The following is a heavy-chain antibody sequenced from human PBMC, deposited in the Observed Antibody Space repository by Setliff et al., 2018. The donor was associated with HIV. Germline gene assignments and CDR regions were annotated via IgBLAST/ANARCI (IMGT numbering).Heavy chain of an antibody. V-gene: IGHV3-15*01. D-gene: IGHD4-17*01. CDR3: TTELRVQPVTTADY. Sequence: PGGSLRLSCAASGFTFDDYGMSWVRQAPGKGLEWVGRIKSKTDDGLIDYAVPVKGRFTISRDDSKNTLYLQMNSLKTEDTAVYYCTTELRVQPVTTADYWGQGTLVTVSS. CDR2: IKSKTDDGLI. CDR1: GFTFDDYG. J-gene: IGHJ4*02.